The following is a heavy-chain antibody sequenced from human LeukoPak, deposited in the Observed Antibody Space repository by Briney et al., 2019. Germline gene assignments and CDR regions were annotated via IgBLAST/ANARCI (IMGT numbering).Heavy chain of an antibody. CDR3: ARTAVEMATIRNFDY. J-gene: IGHJ4*02. CDR2: IYPGDSDT. V-gene: IGHV5-51*01. Sequence: GESLKISCKGSGYSFTSYWIGWVRQMPGKGLEWMGIIYPGDSDTRYSPSFQGQVTISADKSISTAYPQWSSPKASDTAMYYCARTAVEMATIRNFDYWGQGTLVTVSS. D-gene: IGHD5-24*01. CDR1: GYSFTSYW.